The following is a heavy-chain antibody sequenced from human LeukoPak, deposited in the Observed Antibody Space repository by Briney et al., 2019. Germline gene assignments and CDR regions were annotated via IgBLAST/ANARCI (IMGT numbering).Heavy chain of an antibody. CDR1: GFTFSDYY. Sequence: GGSLRLSCAASGFTFSDYYMSWIRQAPGKGLEWVSYISSSGSTIYYADSVKGRFTISRDNAKNSLYLQMNSLRAEDTAVYYCARDLAESRYSGYRDYWGQGTLVTVSS. CDR2: ISSSGSTI. V-gene: IGHV3-11*04. J-gene: IGHJ4*02. CDR3: ARDLAESRYSGYRDY. D-gene: IGHD5-12*01.